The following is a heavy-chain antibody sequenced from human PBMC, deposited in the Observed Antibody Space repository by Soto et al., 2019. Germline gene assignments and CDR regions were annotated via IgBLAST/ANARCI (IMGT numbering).Heavy chain of an antibody. CDR2: ISGYNGNT. V-gene: IGHV1-18*01. D-gene: IGHD5-18*01. CDR3: ARDKGYGFGWSSSSGMDV. CDR1: GYNFSNFG. J-gene: IGHJ6*02. Sequence: GASVKVSCNASGYNFSNFGLSWVRQAPGQGLEWMGWISGYNGNTNSEEKFQGRVTMTTDTSTSTAYMEVRRLTSDDTAVYYCARDKGYGFGWSSSSGMDVWGQGTTVTVSS.